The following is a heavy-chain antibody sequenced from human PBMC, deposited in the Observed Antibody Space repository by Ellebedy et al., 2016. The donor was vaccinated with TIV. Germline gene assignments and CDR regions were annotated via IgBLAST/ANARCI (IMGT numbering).Heavy chain of an antibody. CDR1: GFTFSSYW. Sequence: PGGSLRLSCPASGFTFSSYWMSWVPQAPGKGLEWVANIKQDGSENYYVDSVKGRFTISRYNAKNSLYLQMNSLRAEDTAVYYCARGYASPNYWGQGTLGTVSS. D-gene: IGHD2-8*01. CDR3: ARGYASPNY. V-gene: IGHV3-7*01. CDR2: IKQDGSEN. J-gene: IGHJ4*02.